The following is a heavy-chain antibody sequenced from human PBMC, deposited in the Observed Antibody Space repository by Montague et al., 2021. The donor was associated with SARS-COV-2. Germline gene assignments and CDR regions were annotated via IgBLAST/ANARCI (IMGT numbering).Heavy chain of an antibody. J-gene: IGHJ6*02. CDR1: GFTFSSYA. CDR3: ARDLTSYYGMDV. CDR2: ISYDGSNK. V-gene: IGHV3-30*04. Sequence: SLRLSCAASGFTFSSYAMHWVRQAPGKGLEWVAVISYDGSNKYYADSVKGRFTISRDNSKNTLYLQMNSLRADDTAVYYCARDLTSYYGMDVWGQGTTVTVSS.